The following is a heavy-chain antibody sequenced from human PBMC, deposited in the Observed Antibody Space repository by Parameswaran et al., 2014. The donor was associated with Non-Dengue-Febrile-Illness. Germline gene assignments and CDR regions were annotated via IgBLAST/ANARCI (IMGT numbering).Heavy chain of an antibody. V-gene: IGHV3-72*01. J-gene: IGHJ4*02. Sequence: VRQMPGRGWEWVGRTRNRANSYTTEYAASVKGRFTISRDDSKNSLYLQMNSLKTEDTAVYYCARDLGGGSRDYWGQGTLVTVSS. D-gene: IGHD2-15*01. CDR2: TRNRANSYTT. CDR3: ARDLGGGSRDY.